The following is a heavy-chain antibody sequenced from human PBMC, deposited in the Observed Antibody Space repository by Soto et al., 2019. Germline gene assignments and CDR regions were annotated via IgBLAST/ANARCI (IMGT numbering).Heavy chain of an antibody. Sequence: GDSLKVSCKGFRYSFASQWIGWVRQMPGKGLEWMGNIYPADSDIRYSPSFQGQVTISVDKSISTAYLQWTSLKASDTAIYYCKMMRHSTTIYEDYYYGVEHWGQRITVTV. V-gene: IGHV5-51*01. J-gene: IGHJ6*02. CDR3: KMMRHSTTIYEDYYYGVEH. D-gene: IGHD6-13*01. CDR2: IYPADSDI. CDR1: RYSFASQW.